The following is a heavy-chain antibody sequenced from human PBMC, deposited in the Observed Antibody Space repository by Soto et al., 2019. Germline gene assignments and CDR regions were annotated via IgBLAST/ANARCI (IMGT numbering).Heavy chain of an antibody. J-gene: IGHJ6*02. CDR2: IYHSGST. V-gene: IGHV4-4*02. CDR3: ARAPRYSSSAGARYYYYGMDV. Sequence: PSETLSLTCAVSGGSISSSNWWSWVRQPPGKGLEWIGEIYHSGSTNYNPSLKSRVTISVDKSKNQFSLKLSSVTAADTAVYYCARAPRYSSSAGARYYYYGMDVWGQGTTVT. CDR1: GGSISSSNW. D-gene: IGHD6-6*01.